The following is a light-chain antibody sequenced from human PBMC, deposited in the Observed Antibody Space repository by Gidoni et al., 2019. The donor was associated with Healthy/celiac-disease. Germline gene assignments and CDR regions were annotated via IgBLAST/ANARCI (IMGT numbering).Light chain of an antibody. CDR2: DAS. J-gene: IGKJ4*01. Sequence: EIVLTQSPATLSLSPGERATLSCRASQSVSSYLAWYQQKPGQAPRLLIYDASNRATGIPARCSGRGSGTDFTLTISSLEPEDVAVYYCQQRSNWLLTFGGGTKVEIK. V-gene: IGKV3-11*01. CDR3: QQRSNWLLT. CDR1: QSVSSY.